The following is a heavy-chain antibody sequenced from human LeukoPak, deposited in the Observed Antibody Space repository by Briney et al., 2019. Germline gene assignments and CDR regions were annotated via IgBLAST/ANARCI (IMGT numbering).Heavy chain of an antibody. J-gene: IGHJ4*02. V-gene: IGHV3-30-3*01. Sequence: PGGSLRLSCAASGFTFSSYAMHWVRQAPGKGLEWVAVISYDGSNKYYADSVKGRFTISRDNSKSTLYLQMNSLRAEDTAVYYCARDFSVVVITGRDYWGQGTLVTVSS. CDR2: ISYDGSNK. D-gene: IGHD3-22*01. CDR1: GFTFSSYA. CDR3: ARDFSVVVITGRDY.